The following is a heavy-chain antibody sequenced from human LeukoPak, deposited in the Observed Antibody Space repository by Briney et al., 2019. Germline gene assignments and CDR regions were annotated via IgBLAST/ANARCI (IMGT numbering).Heavy chain of an antibody. J-gene: IGHJ5*02. D-gene: IGHD2-2*01. V-gene: IGHV1-69*01. CDR1: GGTFSSYA. Sequence: ASVKVSCKASGGTFSSYAISWVRQAPGQGLEWMGGIIPIFGTANHAQKFQGRVTITADESTSTAYMELSSLRSEDTAVYYCARAGSPVVPASFNSDWFDPWGQGTLVTVSS. CDR2: IIPIFGTA. CDR3: ARAGSPVVPASFNSDWFDP.